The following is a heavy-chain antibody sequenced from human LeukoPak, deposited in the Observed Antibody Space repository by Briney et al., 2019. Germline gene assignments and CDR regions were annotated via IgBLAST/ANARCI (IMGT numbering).Heavy chain of an antibody. CDR1: GGIFSSYA. V-gene: IGHV1-69*13. D-gene: IGHD1-26*01. J-gene: IGHJ4*02. CDR2: IIPIFGTA. Sequence: SVKVSCKASGGIFSSYAISWVRQAPGQGLERMGGIIPIFGTANYAQKFQGRVTLTADESTSTAYMELSSLRSEDTAVYYCARGRIVGATSINFDYWGQGTLVTVSS. CDR3: ARGRIVGATSINFDY.